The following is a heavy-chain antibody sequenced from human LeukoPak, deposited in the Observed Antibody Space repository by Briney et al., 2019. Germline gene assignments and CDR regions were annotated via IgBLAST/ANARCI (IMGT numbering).Heavy chain of an antibody. V-gene: IGHV3-30*04. Sequence: GRSLRLSCAASGFTFSSYAMHWVRQAPGKGLEWVAVISYDGSNKYYADSVKGRFTISRDNSKNTLYLRMNSLRAEDTAVYYCARGDWGIVVVVAASAAFDIWGQGTMVTVSS. J-gene: IGHJ3*02. CDR3: ARGDWGIVVVVAASAAFDI. CDR2: ISYDGSNK. CDR1: GFTFSSYA. D-gene: IGHD2-15*01.